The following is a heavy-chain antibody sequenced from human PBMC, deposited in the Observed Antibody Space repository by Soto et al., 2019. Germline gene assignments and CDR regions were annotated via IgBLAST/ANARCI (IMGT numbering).Heavy chain of an antibody. J-gene: IGHJ4*02. Sequence: QVQLQQWGAGLLKPSETLSLTCAVYGGSFSGYYWSWIRQPPGKGLEWIGEINHSGSTNYNPSLKRQVTRSGHTFKNQLTLELRSVTDADTAVYYWSRGTANSPIYYGGQGNQVNVSS. CDR3: SRGTANSPIYY. CDR1: GGSFSGYY. V-gene: IGHV4-34*01. CDR2: INHSGST. D-gene: IGHD5-18*01.